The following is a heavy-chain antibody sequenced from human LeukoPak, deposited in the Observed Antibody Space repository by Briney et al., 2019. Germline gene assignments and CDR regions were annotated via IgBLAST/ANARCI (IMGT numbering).Heavy chain of an antibody. D-gene: IGHD3-10*01. V-gene: IGHV3-23*01. CDR3: AKPARGYYYYGMDV. Sequence: GGSLRLSCAASGFTFSSYAMSWVRQAPGKGLEWVSAISGSGGSTYYADSVKGRFTISRENSKNTLYLQMNSLRAEDTAVYYCAKPARGYYYYGMDVWGQGTTVTVSS. J-gene: IGHJ6*02. CDR2: ISGSGGST. CDR1: GFTFSSYA.